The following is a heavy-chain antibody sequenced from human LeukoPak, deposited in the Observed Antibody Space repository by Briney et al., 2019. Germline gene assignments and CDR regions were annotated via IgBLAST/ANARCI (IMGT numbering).Heavy chain of an antibody. CDR3: ARDLLREGFDY. Sequence: PPETLSLTCTVSGGSISSGSYYWSWIRQPAGKGLEWIGRIYTSGSTNYNPSLKSRVTMSVDTSKNQFSLKLSSVTAADTAVYYCARDLLREGFDYWGQGTLVTVSS. CDR1: GGSISSGSYY. CDR2: IYTSGST. D-gene: IGHD1-26*01. J-gene: IGHJ4*02. V-gene: IGHV4-61*02.